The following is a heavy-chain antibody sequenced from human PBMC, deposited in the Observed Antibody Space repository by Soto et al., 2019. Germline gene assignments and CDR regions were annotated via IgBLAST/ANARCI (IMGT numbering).Heavy chain of an antibody. CDR2: IYYSGST. J-gene: IGHJ4*02. CDR1: GGSISSGDYY. CDR3: ARDEGYQLPGPN. Sequence: SETLSLTCTVSGGSISSGDYYWSWIRQPPGKGLEWIGYIYYSGSTYYNPSLKSRVTISVDTSKNQFSLKLSSVTAADTAVYYCARDEGYQLPGPNWGQGTLVTVSS. D-gene: IGHD2-2*01. V-gene: IGHV4-30-4*01.